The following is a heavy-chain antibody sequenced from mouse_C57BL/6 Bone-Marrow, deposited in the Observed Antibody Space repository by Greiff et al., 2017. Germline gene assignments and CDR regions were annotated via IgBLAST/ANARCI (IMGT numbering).Heavy chain of an antibody. V-gene: IGHV1-53*01. CDR3: ARKPYYAMDY. Sequence: VKLQQPGTELVKPGASVKLSCKASGYTFTSYWMHWVKQRPGRGLEWIGKINPSNGGTNYNEKFKSKATLTVDKSSSTAYMQLSSLTSEDSAVYYGARKPYYAMDYWGQGTSVTVSS. J-gene: IGHJ4*01. CDR2: INPSNGGT. CDR1: GYTFTSYW.